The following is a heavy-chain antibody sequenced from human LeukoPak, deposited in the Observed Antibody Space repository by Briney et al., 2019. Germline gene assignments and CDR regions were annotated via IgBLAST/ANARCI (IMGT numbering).Heavy chain of an antibody. V-gene: IGHV3-23*01. CDR2: LRGNDET. CDR3: ARASWVSDPDAVR. J-gene: IGHJ4*02. D-gene: IGHD3-10*01. CDR1: GLSFRNYA. Sequence: GGSLRLSCAASGLSFRNYAMSWARQAPARGPEWVSSLRGNDETFYADSVKGRFTLSRDDSRNTVYLQLNNLRVEDTAIYYCARASWVSDPDAVRWGQGTQVTVSS.